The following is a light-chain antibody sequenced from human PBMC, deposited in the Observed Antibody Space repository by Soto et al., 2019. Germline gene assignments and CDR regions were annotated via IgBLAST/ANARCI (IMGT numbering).Light chain of an antibody. CDR3: HTWGTGIV. J-gene: IGLJ2*01. V-gene: IGLV4-69*01. CDR2: VNSDGSH. Sequence: QPVLTQSPSASASLGASVRLTCTLSSGHSTYAIAWHQQQPEKGPRYLMKVNSDGSHTKADGIPDRFSGSSSGAERYLTISSLQSEDEADYSCHTWGTGIVFGGGTQLTVL. CDR1: SGHSTYA.